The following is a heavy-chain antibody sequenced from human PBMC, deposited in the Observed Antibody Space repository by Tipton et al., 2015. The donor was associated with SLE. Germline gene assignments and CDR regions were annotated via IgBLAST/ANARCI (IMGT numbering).Heavy chain of an antibody. Sequence: TLSLTCSVSGVSISTCRYYWGWIRQSPGQGLEWVGSLYAGGSTYFHPSLKSRASISADASKNHFSLKLNSVTAADTAVYYCARVKDYYLWFDPWGQGTLVTVSS. V-gene: IGHV4-39*02. CDR1: GVSISTCRYY. D-gene: IGHD2/OR15-2a*01. CDR2: LYAGGST. J-gene: IGHJ5*02. CDR3: ARVKDYYLWFDP.